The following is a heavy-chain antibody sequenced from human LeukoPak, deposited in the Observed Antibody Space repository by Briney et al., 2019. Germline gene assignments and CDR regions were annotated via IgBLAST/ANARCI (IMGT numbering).Heavy chain of an antibody. D-gene: IGHD3-16*01. CDR3: AKDRGPEWWGSFDY. V-gene: IGHV1-2*02. CDR1: GYTFTSYD. J-gene: IGHJ4*02. CDR2: MNPNSGGT. Sequence: ASVKVSCKASGYTFTSYDINWVRQATGQGLEWMGWMNPNSGGTNYAQKFQGRVTMTRDASISTAYMELSRLTSDDTAVYYCAKDRGPEWWGSFDYWGQGTLVTVSS.